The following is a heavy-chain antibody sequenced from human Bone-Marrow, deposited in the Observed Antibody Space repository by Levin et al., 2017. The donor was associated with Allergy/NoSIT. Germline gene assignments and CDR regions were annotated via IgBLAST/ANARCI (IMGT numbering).Heavy chain of an antibody. CDR2: IKTETDGGTT. D-gene: IGHD1-20*01. CDR1: GFTFSNAW. Sequence: GGSLRLSCAASGFTFSNAWMTWVRQAPGKGLEWIGRIKTETDGGTTDYAAHVKGRFTISRDDSKNTLYLQMSSLKTEDTAVYYCTPTPNWNFDYWGQGTLVTVSS. J-gene: IGHJ4*02. CDR3: TPTPNWNFDY. V-gene: IGHV3-15*01.